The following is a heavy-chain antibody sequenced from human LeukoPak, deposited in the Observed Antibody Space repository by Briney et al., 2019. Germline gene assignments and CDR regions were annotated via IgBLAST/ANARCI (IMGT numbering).Heavy chain of an antibody. J-gene: IGHJ4*02. CDR3: AKVEYVNSIRATPFDY. D-gene: IGHD6-6*01. CDR1: GFTFNSYG. V-gene: IGHV3-30*02. Sequence: GGSLRLSCAASGFTFNSYGMHWVRQAPGKGLEWVAFIRFDGSNRYHADSVKGRFTISRDNSKNTLYLQMNSLRAEDTAIYYCAKVEYVNSIRATPFDYWGQGTLVTVSS. CDR2: IRFDGSNR.